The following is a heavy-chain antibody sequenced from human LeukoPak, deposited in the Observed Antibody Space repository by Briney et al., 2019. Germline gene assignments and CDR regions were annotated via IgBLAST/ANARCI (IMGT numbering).Heavy chain of an antibody. Sequence: SETLSLTCTVSGGSISSGGYYWSWIRQPPGKGLEWIGYIYHSGSTYYNPSLKSRVTISVDRSKNQFSLKLSSVTAADTAVYYCARDAPYCSGGSCYPTFYYYMDVWGKGTTVTVSS. CDR3: ARDAPYCSGGSCYPTFYYYMDV. D-gene: IGHD2-15*01. J-gene: IGHJ6*03. CDR1: GGSISSGGYY. V-gene: IGHV4-30-2*01. CDR2: IYHSGST.